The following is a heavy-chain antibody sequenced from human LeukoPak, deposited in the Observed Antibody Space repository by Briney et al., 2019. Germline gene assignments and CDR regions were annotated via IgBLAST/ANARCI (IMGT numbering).Heavy chain of an antibody. V-gene: IGHV3-23*01. CDR3: ATYRQVLLPFES. D-gene: IGHD2-8*02. CDR2: ISASASST. CDR1: GFTFSNYG. J-gene: IGHJ4*02. Sequence: GGSLRLSCAASGFTFSNYGMAWVRPVPGKGLEWVSAISASASSTYYTDSVKGRFTISRDNSKNTLYLQMSSLRAEDTAIYYCATYRQVLLPFESWGQGTLVTVSS.